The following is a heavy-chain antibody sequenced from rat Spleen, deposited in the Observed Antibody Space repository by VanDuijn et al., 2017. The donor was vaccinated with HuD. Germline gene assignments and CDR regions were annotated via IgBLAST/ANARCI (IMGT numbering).Heavy chain of an antibody. J-gene: IGHJ1*01. CDR3: ARSDNSGHGWYFDF. CDR1: GFSLTSNG. CDR2: ISTGGST. V-gene: IGHV2S12*01. Sequence: QVQLKESGPGLVQPSQTLSLTCTVSGFSLTSNGVSWVRQPPGKGLEWIAAISTGGSTYYNSALKSRLSISRDTSKNQVFLKMNSVQTEDTAMYFCARSDNSGHGWYFDFWGPGTMVTVSS. D-gene: IGHD4-3*01.